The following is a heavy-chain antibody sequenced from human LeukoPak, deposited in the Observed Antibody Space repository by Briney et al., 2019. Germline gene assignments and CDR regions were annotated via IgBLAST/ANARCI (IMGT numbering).Heavy chain of an antibody. Sequence: PGRSLRLSCAASGFTFSSYGMHWVRQAPGKGLEWVAVIWYDGSNEYYADSVKGRFTISRDNSKNTLYLQMNSLRAEDTAVYYCASGRSMTTVTTSFDYWGQGTLVTVSS. CDR2: IWYDGSNE. V-gene: IGHV3-33*01. D-gene: IGHD4-17*01. J-gene: IGHJ4*02. CDR3: ASGRSMTTVTTSFDY. CDR1: GFTFSSYG.